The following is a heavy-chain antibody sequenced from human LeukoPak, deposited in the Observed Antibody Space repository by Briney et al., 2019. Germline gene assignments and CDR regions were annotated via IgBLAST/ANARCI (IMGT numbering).Heavy chain of an antibody. J-gene: IGHJ5*02. D-gene: IGHD3-10*01. CDR3: ARRGRYYYGSGSPPWGFDP. CDR2: IYYSGST. CDR1: GGSITSSSYY. Sequence: SETLSLTCTVSGGSITSSSYYWGWIRQPPVKGLEWIGSIYYSGSTYYNPSLKSRVTISVDTSKNQFSLKLSSVTAADTAVYYCARRGRYYYGSGSPPWGFDPWGQGTLVTVSS. V-gene: IGHV4-39*01.